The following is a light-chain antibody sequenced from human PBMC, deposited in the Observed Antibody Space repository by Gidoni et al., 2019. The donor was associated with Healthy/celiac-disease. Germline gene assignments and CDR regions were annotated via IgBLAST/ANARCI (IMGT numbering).Light chain of an antibody. CDR2: EVS. V-gene: IGLV2-14*01. CDR1: SSDVGGYNS. J-gene: IGLJ3*02. CDR3: SSYTSSSTWV. Sequence: SALTQTASVSGSPGQSITISCTGTSSDVGGYNSVSWYQQHPGKAPKLMIYEVSNRPSGVSNRCSGSKSGKTASLTISGLQAEDEADDYCSSYTSSSTWVFGGGTKLTVL.